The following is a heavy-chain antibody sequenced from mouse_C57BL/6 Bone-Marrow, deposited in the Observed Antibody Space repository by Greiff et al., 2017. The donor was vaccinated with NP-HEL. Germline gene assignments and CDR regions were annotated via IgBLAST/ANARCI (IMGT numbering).Heavy chain of an antibody. CDR2: IYPGGGYT. V-gene: IGHV1-63*01. J-gene: IGHJ1*03. Sequence: QVQLKQSGAELVRPGTSVKMSCKASGYTFTNYWIGWVKQRPGHGLEWIGDIYPGGGYTNYNEKFKGKATLTADKSSSTAYMQFSSLTSEDSAIYCCAEGDYGWYFDVWGTGTTVTVSS. D-gene: IGHD1-1*01. CDR1: GYTFTNYW. CDR3: AEGDYGWYFDV.